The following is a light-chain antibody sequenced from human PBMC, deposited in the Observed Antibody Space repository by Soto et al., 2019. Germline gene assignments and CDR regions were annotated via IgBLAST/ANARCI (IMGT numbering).Light chain of an antibody. V-gene: IGKV1-5*03. CDR3: LQYQSYWT. J-gene: IGKJ1*01. Sequence: DIQMTQSPSTLSASVGDKITITCRASQSVNTWLAWFQQKPGKAPKLLIYKASYLETGVPLRFSGSGAGTDFTLTISSLQPDDLATYYCLQYQSYWTFGQGTKVEVK. CDR1: QSVNTW. CDR2: KAS.